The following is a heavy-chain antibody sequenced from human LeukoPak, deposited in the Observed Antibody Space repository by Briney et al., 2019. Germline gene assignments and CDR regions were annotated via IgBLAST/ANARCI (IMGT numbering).Heavy chain of an antibody. CDR1: GFTFSSYA. V-gene: IGHV3-23*01. D-gene: IGHD1-26*01. CDR3: AKNAEWELPEYYFDY. Sequence: PGGSPRLSCAAPGFTFSSYAMSWVRQAPGKGLEWVLAISGSGGSTYYADSVKGRFTISRDNSKNTLYLQMKSLRADDTAIYFCAKNAEWELPEYYFDYWGQGTLVTVPS. CDR2: ISGSGGST. J-gene: IGHJ4*02.